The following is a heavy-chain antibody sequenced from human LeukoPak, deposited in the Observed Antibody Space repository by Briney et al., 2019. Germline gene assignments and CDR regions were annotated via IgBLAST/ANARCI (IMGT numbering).Heavy chain of an antibody. V-gene: IGHV1-3*01. J-gene: IGHJ4*02. CDR1: GYTFTSYA. CDR3: VRSSYYLYYFDY. CDR2: INAGNGNT. Sequence: GASVKVSCKASGYTFTSYAMHWVRQAPGQRLEWMGWINAGNGNTKYSQKFQGRVTITRDTSASTAYMELSSLRSEDTAVYYCVRSSYYLYYFDYWGQGTLVTVSS. D-gene: IGHD3-3*01.